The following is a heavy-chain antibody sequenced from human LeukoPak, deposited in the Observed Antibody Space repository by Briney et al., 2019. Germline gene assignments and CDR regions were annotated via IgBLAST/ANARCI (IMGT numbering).Heavy chain of an antibody. CDR2: ISAYNGNT. CDR3: ARGWMAYCGGDCYFDY. V-gene: IGHV1-18*01. CDR1: GYTFTSYG. D-gene: IGHD2-21*02. J-gene: IGHJ4*02. Sequence: ASVTVSCKASGYTFTSYGISWVRQAPGQGLEWMGWISAYNGNTNYAQKLQGRVTMATDTSTSTAYMELSSLRSEDTAVYYCARGWMAYCGGDCYFDYWGQGTLVTVSS.